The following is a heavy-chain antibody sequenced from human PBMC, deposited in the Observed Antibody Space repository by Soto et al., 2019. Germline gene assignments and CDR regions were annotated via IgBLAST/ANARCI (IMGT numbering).Heavy chain of an antibody. CDR2: INPNSGGT. CDR3: ARDPLGIAVAGTGYYGMDV. V-gene: IGHV1-2*04. CDR1: GYTFTGYY. Sequence: ASVKVSCKASGYTFTGYYMHWVRQAPGQGLEWMGWINPNSGGTNYAQKFQGWVTMTRDTSISTAYMELSRLRSDDTAVYYCARDPLGIAVAGTGYYGMDVWGQGTTVTVSS. D-gene: IGHD6-19*01. J-gene: IGHJ6*02.